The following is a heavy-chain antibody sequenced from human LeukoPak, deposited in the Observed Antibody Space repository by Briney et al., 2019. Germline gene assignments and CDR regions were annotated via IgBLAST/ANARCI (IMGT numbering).Heavy chain of an antibody. CDR1: GFTFSTYC. CDR2: ICPDGTVT. V-gene: IGHV3-74*01. J-gene: IGHJ4*02. Sequence: GGSLRLSCAASGFTFSTYCMHWVRQAPGKGPMWVSRICPDGTVTNYADSVKARFIISRDNARNTVYLQMNSLRVEDTAVYYCVRDFRSADYWGQGTLFTVSS. CDR3: VRDFRSADY.